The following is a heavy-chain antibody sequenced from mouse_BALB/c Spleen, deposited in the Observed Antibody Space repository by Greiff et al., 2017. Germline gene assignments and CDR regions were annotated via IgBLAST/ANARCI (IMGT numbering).Heavy chain of an antibody. CDR1: GYTFTSYT. J-gene: IGHJ4*01. CDR3: ARNGNSEMDY. V-gene: IGHV1-4*01. Sequence: VKLMESGAELARPGASVKMSCKASGYTFTSYTMHWVKQRPGQGLEWIGYINPSSGYTNYNQKFKDKATLTADKSSSTAYMQLSSLTSEDSAVYYCARNGNSEMDYWGQGTSVTVSS. CDR2: INPSSGYT. D-gene: IGHD2-1*01.